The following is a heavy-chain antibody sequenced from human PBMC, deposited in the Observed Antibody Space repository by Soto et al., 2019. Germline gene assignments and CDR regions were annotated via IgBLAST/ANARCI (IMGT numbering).Heavy chain of an antibody. CDR2: ISSSSSTI. Sequence: HPGGSLRLSCAASGFTFSSYSMNWVRQAPGKGLEWVSYISSSSSTIYYADSVKGRFTISRDNAKNSLYLQMNSLRAEDTAVYYCARDRPRGPIDYWGQGTLVTVSS. V-gene: IGHV3-48*01. CDR3: ARDRPRGPIDY. D-gene: IGHD3-10*01. J-gene: IGHJ4*02. CDR1: GFTFSSYS.